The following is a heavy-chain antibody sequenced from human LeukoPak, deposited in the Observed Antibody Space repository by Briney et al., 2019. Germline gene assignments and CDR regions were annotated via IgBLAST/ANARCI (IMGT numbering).Heavy chain of an antibody. J-gene: IGHJ4*02. CDR1: GGSISSYY. D-gene: IGHD2-15*01. CDR3: AKDWEYCSGGSCRTYGGLDY. Sequence: SETLSLTCTVSGGSISSYYWSWIRQPPGKGLEWIGYIYYSGSTNYNPSLKSRVTISVDTSKNQFSLKLRSVTAADTALYYCAKDWEYCSGGSCRTYGGLDYWGQGTLVTVSS. V-gene: IGHV4-59*01. CDR2: IYYSGST.